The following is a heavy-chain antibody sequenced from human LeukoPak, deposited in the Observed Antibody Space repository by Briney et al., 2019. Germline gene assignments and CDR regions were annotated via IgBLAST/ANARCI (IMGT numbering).Heavy chain of an antibody. Sequence: SETLSLTCTVSGGSISSSSYYWGWIRQPPGKGLEWIGSIYYSGSTYYNPSLKSRVTISVATSKNQFSLKLSSVSAADTAVYYCARDLLVWGVISENFDYWGQGTLVTVSS. V-gene: IGHV4-39*07. CDR3: ARDLLVWGVISENFDY. D-gene: IGHD3-10*01. CDR1: GGSISSSSYY. CDR2: IYYSGST. J-gene: IGHJ4*02.